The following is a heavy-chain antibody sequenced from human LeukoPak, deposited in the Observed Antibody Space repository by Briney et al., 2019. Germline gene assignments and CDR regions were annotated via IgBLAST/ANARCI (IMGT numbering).Heavy chain of an antibody. J-gene: IGHJ4*02. Sequence: PSQTLSLTCTVSGDSISSGSYYWSWIRQPAGKGLEWIGRIYTSGSTNYNPSLKSRVTISVDTSKNQFSLKLSSVTAADTALYYCARENGYRYDYWGQGTLVTVSS. CDR3: ARENGYRYDY. D-gene: IGHD5-18*01. CDR1: GDSISSGSYY. CDR2: IYTSGST. V-gene: IGHV4-61*02.